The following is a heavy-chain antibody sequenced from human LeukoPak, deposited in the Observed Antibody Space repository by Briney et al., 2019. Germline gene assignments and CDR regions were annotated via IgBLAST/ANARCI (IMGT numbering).Heavy chain of an antibody. V-gene: IGHV1-18*01. CDR1: GYTFRSFD. CDR3: ERVDRGDSGSGVIDY. Sequence: GASVKVSCKASGYTFRSFDISWVRQAPGQGLEWMGWISTYNGNTNYAQKLQGRVTMTTDTSTSTAYMELRSLRYDDTAVYFCERVDRGDSGSGVIDYWGQGTLVTVSS. J-gene: IGHJ4*02. CDR2: ISTYNGNT. D-gene: IGHD2-21*01.